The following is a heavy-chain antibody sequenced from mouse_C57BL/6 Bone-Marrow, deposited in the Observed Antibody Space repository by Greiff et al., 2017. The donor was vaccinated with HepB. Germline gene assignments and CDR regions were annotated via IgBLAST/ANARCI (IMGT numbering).Heavy chain of an antibody. V-gene: IGHV14-2*01. CDR2: IDPEDGET. J-gene: IGHJ4*01. D-gene: IGHD2-12*01. CDR1: GFNIKDYY. Sequence: VQLQQPGAELVKPGASVKMSCKASGFNIKDYYMHWVKQRTEQGLEWIGRIDPEDGETKYAPKFQGKATITADTSSNTAYLQLSSLTSEDTAVYYCARWENLRPYYYAMDYWGQGTSVTVSS. CDR3: ARWENLRPYYYAMDY.